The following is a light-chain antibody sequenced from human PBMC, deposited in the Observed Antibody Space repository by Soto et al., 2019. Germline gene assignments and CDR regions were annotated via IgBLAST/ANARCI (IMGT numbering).Light chain of an antibody. CDR2: EVS. J-gene: IGLJ3*02. CDR1: SSDVGGYNY. V-gene: IGLV2-14*01. Sequence: QSALTQPASVSGSPGQSITISCTGTSSDVGGYNYVSWYQQHPGKAPKLMIYEVSNRPSGVSNRFSGSKSGNTASLTISGLQAEDEADYYCSSYTSSSTVFCGGTKVTVL. CDR3: SSYTSSSTV.